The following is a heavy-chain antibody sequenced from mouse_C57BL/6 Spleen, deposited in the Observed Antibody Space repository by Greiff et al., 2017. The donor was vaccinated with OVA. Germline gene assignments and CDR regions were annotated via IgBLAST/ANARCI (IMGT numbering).Heavy chain of an antibody. Sequence: QVQLQQPGAELVRPGSSVKLSCKASGYTFTSYWMDWVKQRPGQGLEWIGNIYPSDSETHYNQKFKDKATLTVDKSSSTAYMQLSSLTSEDSAVYYCARGELWLGDFDYWGQGTTLTVSS. CDR1: GYTFTSYW. CDR2: IYPSDSET. CDR3: ARGELWLGDFDY. V-gene: IGHV1-61*01. D-gene: IGHD2-2*01. J-gene: IGHJ2*01.